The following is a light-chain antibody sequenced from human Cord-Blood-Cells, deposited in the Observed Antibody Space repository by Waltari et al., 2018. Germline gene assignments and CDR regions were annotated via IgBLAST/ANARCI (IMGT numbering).Light chain of an antibody. CDR1: QSISSY. CDR2: AAS. J-gene: IGKJ1*01. Sequence: DIQMTQSPSSLSASVGDRVTITCRASQSISSYLNWYQQKPGKAPTLLIYAASSLQSGVPSMFSGSGSGTDFTLTISSLQPEDFATYYCQQSYSTPRTFGQGTKVEIK. CDR3: QQSYSTPRT. V-gene: IGKV1-39*01.